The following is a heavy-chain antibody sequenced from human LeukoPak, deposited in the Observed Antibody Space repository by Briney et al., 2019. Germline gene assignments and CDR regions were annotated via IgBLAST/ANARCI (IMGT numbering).Heavy chain of an antibody. D-gene: IGHD1-14*01. CDR3: ARGRRSDY. CDR1: GGSFSGYC. V-gene: IGHV4-34*01. CDR2: INHSGST. Sequence: PSETLSLTCAVYGGSFSGYCWSWIRQPPGKGLEWIGEINHSGSTNYNPSLKSRVTISVDTSKNQFSLKLSSVTAADTAVYYCARGRRSDYWGQGTLVTVSS. J-gene: IGHJ4*02.